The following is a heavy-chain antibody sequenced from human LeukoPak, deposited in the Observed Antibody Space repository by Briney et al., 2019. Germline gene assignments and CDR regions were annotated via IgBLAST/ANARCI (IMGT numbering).Heavy chain of an antibody. CDR3: ARVRKVGSWYFDY. CDR2: IYSSENT. D-gene: IGHD6-13*01. Sequence: PSETLSLTCSVSGDSISSYYWNWIRQPAGKGLEWIGRIYSSENTNYNPSLKSRVTMSVDTSKNQFSLKLSSVTAADTAVYYCARVRKVGSWYFDYWGQGTLVTVSS. V-gene: IGHV4-4*07. CDR1: GDSISSYY. J-gene: IGHJ4*02.